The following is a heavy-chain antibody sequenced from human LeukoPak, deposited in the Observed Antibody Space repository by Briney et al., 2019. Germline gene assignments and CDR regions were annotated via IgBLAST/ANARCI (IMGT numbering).Heavy chain of an antibody. V-gene: IGHV3-9*01. CDR2: ISWNSGSI. D-gene: IGHD3-22*01. J-gene: IGHJ4*02. Sequence: PGGSLRLSCAASGFTIDDYARHWVRQAPGKGLEWVSGISWNSGSIGYADSVKGRFTISRDNAKNSLHLQMNSLRAEDTALYYCARDERYDSSGYPFDYWGQGTLVTVSS. CDR1: GFTIDDYA. CDR3: ARDERYDSSGYPFDY.